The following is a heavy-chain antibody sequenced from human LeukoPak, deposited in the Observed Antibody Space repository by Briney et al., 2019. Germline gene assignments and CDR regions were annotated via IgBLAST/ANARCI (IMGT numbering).Heavy chain of an antibody. V-gene: IGHV4-30-4*01. CDR2: MYHTGST. Sequence: PSETLSLTCSVSGDSISSGDSYWSWIRQPPGRGLEWIGYMYHTGSTYDNPFLKSRVTISVDTSKNQFSLKMRSVTAADTAVYYCARGRTNSGYEPDAFDIWGQGTMVTVSS. J-gene: IGHJ3*02. CDR1: GDSISSGDSY. CDR3: ARGRTNSGYEPDAFDI. D-gene: IGHD5-12*01.